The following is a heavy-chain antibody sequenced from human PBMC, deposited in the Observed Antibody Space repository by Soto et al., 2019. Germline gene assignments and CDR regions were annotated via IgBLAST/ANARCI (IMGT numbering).Heavy chain of an antibody. D-gene: IGHD3-22*01. V-gene: IGHV3-23*01. Sequence: PGGSLRLSCAASGFTFSSYAMSWVRQAPGKGLEWVSAISGSGGSTYYADSVKGRFTISRDNSKNTLYLQMNSLRAEDTAVYYCAKGSGLGYYDSSGYYPQPIDYWGQGTLVTVSS. CDR1: GFTFSSYA. CDR2: ISGSGGST. J-gene: IGHJ4*02. CDR3: AKGSGLGYYDSSGYYPQPIDY.